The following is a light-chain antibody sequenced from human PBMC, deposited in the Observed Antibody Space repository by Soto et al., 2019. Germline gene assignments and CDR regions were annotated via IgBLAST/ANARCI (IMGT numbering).Light chain of an antibody. J-gene: IGKJ1*01. CDR2: DAS. CDR3: QQYNNWPTWT. CDR1: QSVSSY. V-gene: IGKV3D-15*01. Sequence: DIELTQALGTQSVSPGEEATRACRASQSVSSYLAWYQQKPGQAPRLLIYDASNRANGIPASFSGSGSETEFTLTISSLQAEASAVSFCQQYNNWPTWTFGQGTKVDVK.